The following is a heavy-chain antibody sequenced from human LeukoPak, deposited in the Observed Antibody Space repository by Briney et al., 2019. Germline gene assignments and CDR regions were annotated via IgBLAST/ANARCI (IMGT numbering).Heavy chain of an antibody. D-gene: IGHD6-19*01. CDR2: INPNSGGT. V-gene: IGHV1-2*02. CDR1: GNTFTGYY. J-gene: IGHJ6*02. Sequence: ASVKVSCKASGNTFTGYYMHWVRQAPGQGLEWMGWINPNSGGTNYAQKFQGRVTMTRDTSISTAYMELSRLRSDDTAVYYCARDTAVAGSYYYYGMDVWGQGTTVTVSS. CDR3: ARDTAVAGSYYYYGMDV.